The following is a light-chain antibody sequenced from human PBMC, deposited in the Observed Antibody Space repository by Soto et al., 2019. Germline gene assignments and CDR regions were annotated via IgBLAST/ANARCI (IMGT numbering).Light chain of an antibody. CDR1: SSDFGSFNL. CDR3: CSYAGTSIPI. V-gene: IGLV2-23*01. J-gene: IGLJ2*01. Sequence: QSVLTQPASVSGSPGQSITISCTGISSDFGSFNLVSWYQQYPGKAPKLLMYEANKRPSGVSDRFSGSKSANTASLTISGLQAQDEANYYCCSYAGTSIPIFAGGTKVTVL. CDR2: EAN.